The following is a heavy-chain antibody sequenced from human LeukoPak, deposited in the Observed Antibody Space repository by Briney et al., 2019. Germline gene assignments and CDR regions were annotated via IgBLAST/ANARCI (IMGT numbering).Heavy chain of an antibody. CDR1: GFTFSSYA. V-gene: IGHV4-34*01. D-gene: IGHD3-22*01. J-gene: IGHJ5*02. CDR2: INHSGST. CDR3: ARSHYYDSSGSHNNWFDP. Sequence: PGGSLRLSCAASGFTFSSYAMSWVRRPPGKGLEWIGEINHSGSTNYNPSLKSRVTISVDTSKNQFSLKLSPVTAADTAVYYCARSHYYDSSGSHNNWFDPWGQGTLVTVSS.